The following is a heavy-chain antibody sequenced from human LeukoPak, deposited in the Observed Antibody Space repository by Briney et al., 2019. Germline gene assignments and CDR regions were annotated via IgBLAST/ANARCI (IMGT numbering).Heavy chain of an antibody. CDR3: AKNLGGGGGSVFDS. CDR2: ISGSGDNT. J-gene: IGHJ4*02. V-gene: IGHV3-23*01. D-gene: IGHD3-16*01. Sequence: PGGSLRLSCAPSGFTFSSFAMSWVRQAPGKGLEWVSAISGSGDNTYYADSVKGRFTISRDNSKNTLHLQMSSLRAEDTAVYYCAKNLGGGGGSVFDSWGQGTLVTVSS. CDR1: GFTFSSFA.